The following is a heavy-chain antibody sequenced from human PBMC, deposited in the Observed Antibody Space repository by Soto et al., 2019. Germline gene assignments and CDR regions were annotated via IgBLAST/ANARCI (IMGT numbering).Heavy chain of an antibody. J-gene: IGHJ4*02. CDR3: TTDSGMSPYSFDY. D-gene: IGHD1-26*01. CDR2: IMSKTDGGTT. Sequence: GGSLRLSCATSGFTFSKAWVGWVRQAPGKGLEWVGRIMSKTDGGTTDYAAPVKGRFTISRDDSKSTLYLQMNSLKTEDTAFYYCTTDSGMSPYSFDYWGQGTLVTGLL. CDR1: GFTFSKAW. V-gene: IGHV3-15*01.